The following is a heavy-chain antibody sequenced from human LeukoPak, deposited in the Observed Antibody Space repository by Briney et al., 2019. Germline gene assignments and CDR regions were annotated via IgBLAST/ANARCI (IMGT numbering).Heavy chain of an antibody. J-gene: IGHJ4*02. D-gene: IGHD3-10*01. CDR2: IYYSGST. Sequence: PSETLSLTCTVSGGSISSSSYYWGWIRQPPGKGLEWIGSIYYSGSTYYNPSLKSRVTISVDTSKNQFSLKLSSVTAADTAVYYCARGHRSITMVRGVFYFDYWGQGTLVTVSS. CDR3: ARGHRSITMVRGVFYFDY. CDR1: GGSISSSSYY. V-gene: IGHV4-39*07.